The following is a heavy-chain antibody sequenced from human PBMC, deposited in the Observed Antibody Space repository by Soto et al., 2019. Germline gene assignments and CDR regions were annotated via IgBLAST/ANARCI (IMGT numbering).Heavy chain of an antibody. J-gene: IGHJ5*02. Sequence: QLQLQESGPGLVKPSETLSLTCTVSGGSISSSSYYWGGIRQPPGKGLGWIGVIYYSGSTSYNPSLKSRVTISVDTSKNQFSLKLSSVTAADTAVYYCARYGADIVVVVAARSWFDPWGQGTLVTVSS. CDR1: GGSISSSSYY. CDR3: ARYGADIVVVVAARSWFDP. CDR2: IYYSGST. D-gene: IGHD2-15*01. V-gene: IGHV4-39*01.